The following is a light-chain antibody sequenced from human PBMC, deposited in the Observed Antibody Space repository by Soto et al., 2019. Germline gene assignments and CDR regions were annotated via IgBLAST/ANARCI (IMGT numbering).Light chain of an antibody. CDR2: EYN. Sequence: QSVLTQPPSVSAAPGQKVTISCSGSSSNIGNNYVAWYQQLPGTAPRLLIYEYNKRPSGIPDRFSGSKSGTSATLGITGLQTGDEGVYYCGTWDTSLSGVVFGGGTKVTVL. V-gene: IGLV1-51*01. J-gene: IGLJ2*01. CDR3: GTWDTSLSGVV. CDR1: SSNIGNNY.